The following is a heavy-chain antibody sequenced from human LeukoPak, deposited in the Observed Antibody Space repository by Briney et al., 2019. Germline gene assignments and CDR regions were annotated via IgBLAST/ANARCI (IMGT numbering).Heavy chain of an antibody. CDR2: IHPGDSHT. CDR1: GYSFSNYW. D-gene: IGHD6-19*01. V-gene: IGHV5-51*06. Sequence: GESLKISCQGSGYSFSNYWIGWVRQVPGKGLEWMGIIHPGDSHTRYGPSFRGQVTISADKSINTAYLRWSSLKASDTAMYYCARCYSSGWYYLNYFDPWGQGTLVTVSS. J-gene: IGHJ5*02. CDR3: ARCYSSGWYYLNYFDP.